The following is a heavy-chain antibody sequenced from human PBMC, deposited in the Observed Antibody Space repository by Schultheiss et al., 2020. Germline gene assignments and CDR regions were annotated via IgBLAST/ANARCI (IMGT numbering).Heavy chain of an antibody. V-gene: IGHV4-39*07. CDR3: ASKGYYDSSGPFDY. J-gene: IGHJ4*02. CDR1: GGSISSGGYY. Sequence: SETLSLTCTVSGGSISSGGYYWSWIRQPPGKGLEWIGEINHSGSTNYNPSLKSRVTISVDTSKNQFSLKLSSVTAADTAVYYCASKGYYDSSGPFDYWGQGTLVTVSS. D-gene: IGHD3-22*01. CDR2: INHSGST.